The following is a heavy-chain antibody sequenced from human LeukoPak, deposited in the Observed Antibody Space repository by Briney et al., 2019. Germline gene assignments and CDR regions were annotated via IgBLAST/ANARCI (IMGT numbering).Heavy chain of an antibody. CDR1: GFNFNYYA. CDR3: AKDLVTTIPYNWFDP. Sequence: PGGSLRLSCAASGFNFNYYAMTWVRQAPGKGLEWVSGIGGSGLRTYYADSVKGRFTISRDNSKNTLYLQMNSLRAEDTAVYYCAKDLVTTIPYNWFDPWGQGTLVTVSS. CDR2: IGGSGLRT. D-gene: IGHD4-11*01. J-gene: IGHJ5*02. V-gene: IGHV3-23*01.